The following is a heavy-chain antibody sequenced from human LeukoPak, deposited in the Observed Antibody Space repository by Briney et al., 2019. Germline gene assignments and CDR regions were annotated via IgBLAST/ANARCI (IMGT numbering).Heavy chain of an antibody. V-gene: IGHV4-39*01. CDR1: LCSITSSSYY. Sequence: PSETLPVTRMVCLCSITSSSYYGGWIRQPPGKGLEWIGSMYYSGSTYYNPSLKSRVAISADTSKNQFSLKLSSVTAADTAVYYCARHEWRSPFDYWGQGTLVTVSS. D-gene: IGHD2-8*01. J-gene: IGHJ4*02. CDR3: ARHEWRSPFDY. CDR2: MYYSGST.